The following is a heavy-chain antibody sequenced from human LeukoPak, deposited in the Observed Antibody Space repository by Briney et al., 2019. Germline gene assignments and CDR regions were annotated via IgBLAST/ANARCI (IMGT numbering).Heavy chain of an antibody. D-gene: IGHD1-26*01. V-gene: IGHV3-23*01. CDR2: ISVECAST. CDR1: GTTFSTYA. Sequence: GGARRPSCAPTGTTFSTYATTWVRQAPGKGLERVSAISVECASTYYADSVKGRFSISSDNSKNTLYLLMNSLRAEDTAVYSCAKARIVGTTRWTDFDYWGQGTLVTVSS. J-gene: IGHJ4*02. CDR3: AKARIVGTTRWTDFDY.